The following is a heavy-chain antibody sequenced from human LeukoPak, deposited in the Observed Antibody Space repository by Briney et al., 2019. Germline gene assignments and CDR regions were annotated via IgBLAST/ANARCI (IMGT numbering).Heavy chain of an antibody. CDR1: GGSFSGYY. J-gene: IGHJ4*02. CDR2: INHSGST. Sequence: PSETLSLTCAVYGGSFSGYYWSWIRQPPGKGLEWIGEINHSGSTNYNPSLKSRVTISVDTSKNQFSLKLSSVTAADTAVYYCARGSSGWRRRQVRTYYFDYWGQGTMVTVSS. D-gene: IGHD6-19*01. V-gene: IGHV4-34*01. CDR3: ARGSSGWRRRQVRTYYFDY.